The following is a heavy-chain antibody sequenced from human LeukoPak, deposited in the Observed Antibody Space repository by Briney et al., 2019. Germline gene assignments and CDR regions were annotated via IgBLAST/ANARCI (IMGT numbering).Heavy chain of an antibody. CDR1: GFTFSTYD. D-gene: IGHD2-21*01. J-gene: IGHJ6*03. Sequence: GGSLRLSCAASGFTFSTYDMHWVRQVSGKGLEWVSSIGTIGDTFYPGSVKGRFTISRENAKNSLYLQMNGPRAGDTAVYYCARATVIGNAPVPGYMDVWGKGTTVTVSS. CDR3: ARATVIGNAPVPGYMDV. CDR2: IGTIGDT. V-gene: IGHV3-13*01.